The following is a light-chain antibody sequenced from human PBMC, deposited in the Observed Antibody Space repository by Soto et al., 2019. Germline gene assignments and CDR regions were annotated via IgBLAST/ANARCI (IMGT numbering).Light chain of an antibody. J-gene: IGKJ1*01. CDR3: QQYGSSPWT. CDR1: QSISSNY. V-gene: IGKV3-20*01. Sequence: EIVLTQSPGTLSFSPGERATLSCRASQSISSNYLAWYQQQPGQAPRLLIYGASSRATGIPDRFSGSGSGTGFTLTISRLEPEDFAVYYCQQYGSSPWTFGQGTKVEIK. CDR2: GAS.